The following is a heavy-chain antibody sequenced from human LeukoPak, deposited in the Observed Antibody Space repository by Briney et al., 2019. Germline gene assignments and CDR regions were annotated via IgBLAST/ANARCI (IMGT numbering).Heavy chain of an antibody. V-gene: IGHV1-46*01. D-gene: IGHD3-10*01. Sequence: GASVKVSCKASGYTFTGYYMHWVRQAPGQGLEWMGIINPSGGSTSYAQKFQGRVTMTRDTSTSTVYMELSSLRSEDTAVYYCARDPDALWFGESGYFDYWGQGTLVTVSS. CDR3: ARDPDALWFGESGYFDY. J-gene: IGHJ4*02. CDR1: GYTFTGYY. CDR2: INPSGGST.